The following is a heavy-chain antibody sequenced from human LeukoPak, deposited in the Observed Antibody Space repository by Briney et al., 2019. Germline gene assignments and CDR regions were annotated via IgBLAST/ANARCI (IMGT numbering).Heavy chain of an antibody. J-gene: IGHJ3*02. CDR1: GFTFGRYG. CDR2: VSNDGTYK. D-gene: IGHD2-21*02. Sequence: GGSLRLSCAASGFTFGRYGMHWVRQAPGEGLEWVAAVSNDGTYKTYADSVKGRFSISRDNSKNTLYLQMNSLRAEDTAVYYCAKFEHIVVVTAILRDAFDIWGQGTMVTVSS. V-gene: IGHV3-30*18. CDR3: AKFEHIVVVTAILRDAFDI.